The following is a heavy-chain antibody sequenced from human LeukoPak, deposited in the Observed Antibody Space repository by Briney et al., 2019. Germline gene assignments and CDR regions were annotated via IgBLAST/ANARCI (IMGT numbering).Heavy chain of an antibody. V-gene: IGHV3-74*01. J-gene: IGHJ4*02. D-gene: IGHD3-16*01. Sequence: PGGSLRLSCAASGFTFSSYWMHWVRQAPGKGLVWVSRINSDGSSTSYADSVKGGFTIFRDNTKNTLYLQMTSLRAEDTAVYYCARDGGTPRNPPNYFDYWGQGTLVTVSS. CDR2: INSDGSST. CDR3: ARDGGTPRNPPNYFDY. CDR1: GFTFSSYW.